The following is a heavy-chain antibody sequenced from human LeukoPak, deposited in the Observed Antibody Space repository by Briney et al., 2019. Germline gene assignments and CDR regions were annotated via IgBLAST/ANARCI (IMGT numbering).Heavy chain of an antibody. J-gene: IGHJ4*02. Sequence: PGGSLRLSCAASGFTFSSYSMNWVRQAPGKGLEWVSSISSSSSYIYYADSVKGRFTISRDNAKNSLYLQMNSLSAEDTAVYCCARGYGDYTGVIDYWGQGTLVTVSS. V-gene: IGHV3-21*01. CDR1: GFTFSSYS. CDR3: ARGYGDYTGVIDY. D-gene: IGHD4-17*01. CDR2: ISSSSSYI.